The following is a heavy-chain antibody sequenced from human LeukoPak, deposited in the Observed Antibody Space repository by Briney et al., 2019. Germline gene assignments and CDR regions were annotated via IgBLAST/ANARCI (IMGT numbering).Heavy chain of an antibody. V-gene: IGHV3-23*01. CDR1: GFTFSSYA. CDR2: ISGSGVTT. Sequence: GESLRLSCVASGFTFSSYAMGWVRQAPGKGLDWVSAISGSGVTTHYADSVKGRFTISRDSAKNSLYLQMNSLRAEDTAVYYCARFRTWGDKAFDYWGQGTLVTVSS. CDR3: ARFRTWGDKAFDY. D-gene: IGHD2-21*02. J-gene: IGHJ4*02.